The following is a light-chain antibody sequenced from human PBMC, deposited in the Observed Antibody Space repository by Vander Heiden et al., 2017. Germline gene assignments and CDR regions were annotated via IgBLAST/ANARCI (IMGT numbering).Light chain of an antibody. CDR1: NIGSKS. J-gene: IGLJ2*01. CDR2: DDS. CDR3: QVWDSASDHPVI. V-gene: IGLV3-21*02. Sequence: SYGLPQPPPVSVAPGQTARLTCGGNNIGSKSVHWYPQKPGQAPVLVVYDDSARPSGIPERFSAPNSGNTATLTISRVEAGYEADYYCQVWDSASDHPVIFGGGTKLTVL.